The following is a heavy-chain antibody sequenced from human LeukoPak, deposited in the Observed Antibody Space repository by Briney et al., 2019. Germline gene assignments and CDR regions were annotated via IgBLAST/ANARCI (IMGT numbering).Heavy chain of an antibody. CDR2: INSVSYM. D-gene: IGHD2-21*01. Sequence: KPGGSLLHSCSPSAFTFVDYYMSSIRQAPGKGLEWVSSINSVSYMYYADSVKGRFTISRDNAKNSLYLQMNSLRADDTAVYYCARERHSTYYYHMAVGSEGPTVAVSS. J-gene: IGHJ6*03. CDR1: AFTFVDYY. V-gene: IGHV3-69-1*01. CDR3: ARERHSTYYYHMAV.